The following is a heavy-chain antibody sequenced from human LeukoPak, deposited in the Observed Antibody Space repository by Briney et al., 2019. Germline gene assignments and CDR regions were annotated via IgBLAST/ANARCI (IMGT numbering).Heavy chain of an antibody. CDR2: ISYDGSNK. J-gene: IGHJ4*02. CDR3: AKGLRRIVGATSYYFDY. Sequence: AGGSLRLSCAASGFTFSSYGMHWVRQAPGKGLEWVAVISYDGSNKYYADSVKGRFTISRDNSKNTLYLQMNSLRAEDTAVYYCAKGLRRIVGATSYYFDYWGQGTLVTVSS. V-gene: IGHV3-30*18. CDR1: GFTFSSYG. D-gene: IGHD1-26*01.